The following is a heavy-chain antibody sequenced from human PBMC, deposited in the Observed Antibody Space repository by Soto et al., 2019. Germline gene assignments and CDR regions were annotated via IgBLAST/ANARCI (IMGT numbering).Heavy chain of an antibody. V-gene: IGHV3-23*01. CDR3: AKAPLIMSVWYFDR. CDR1: GFTFSSYA. D-gene: IGHD3-9*01. CDR2: ISGSGGST. Sequence: EVQLLESVGGLVQPGGSLRLSCAASGFTFSSYAMRWVRQAPGKGLEWVSAISGSGGSTYYADSAKGRFTISRDNTKNTLYVQMNSLRAEDTAVYYCAKAPLIMSVWYFDRWGRGTLVTVSS. J-gene: IGHJ2*01.